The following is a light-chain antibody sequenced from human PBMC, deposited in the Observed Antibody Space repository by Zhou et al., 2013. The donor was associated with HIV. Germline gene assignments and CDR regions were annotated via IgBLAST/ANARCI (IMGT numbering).Light chain of an antibody. CDR1: QSISSY. J-gene: IGKJ4*01. CDR2: AAS. V-gene: IGKV1-39*01. CDR3: QQSYSTLALT. Sequence: DIQMTQSPSSLSASVGDRVTITCRASQSISSYLNWYQQKPGKAPKLLIYAASNLHSGVPSRFSGSGSGTDFTLTISSLQPEDFATYYCQQSYSTLALTFGGGTKVEIK.